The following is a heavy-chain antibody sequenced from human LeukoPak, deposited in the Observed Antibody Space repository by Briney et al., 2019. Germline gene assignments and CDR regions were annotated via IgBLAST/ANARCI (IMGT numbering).Heavy chain of an antibody. D-gene: IGHD2-21*01. V-gene: IGHV3-11*06. CDR3: ARVVSRGYYFDY. Sequence: GGSLRLSCASSGFTFSDYYMSWIRQAPGKGLEWVSHISGSSTYTNYADSVEGRFTISRDNANNSLYLQMNSLTAEDTAVFYCARVVSRGYYFDYWGQGTLVSVSS. J-gene: IGHJ4*02. CDR2: ISGSSTYT. CDR1: GFTFSDYY.